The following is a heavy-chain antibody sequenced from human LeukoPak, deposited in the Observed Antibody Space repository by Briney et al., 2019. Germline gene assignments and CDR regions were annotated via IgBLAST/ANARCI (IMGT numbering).Heavy chain of an antibody. Sequence: TSETLSLTCTVSGGSISSSSYYWGWIRQPPGKGLEWIGSIYYSGSTYYNPSLKSRVTISVDTSKNQFSLKLSSVTAADTAVYFRARRRGLVKYYLEYWGQGNLVTVSS. CDR2: IYYSGST. V-gene: IGHV4-39*01. CDR3: ARRRGLVKYYLEY. D-gene: IGHD3/OR15-3a*01. J-gene: IGHJ4*02. CDR1: GGSISSSSYY.